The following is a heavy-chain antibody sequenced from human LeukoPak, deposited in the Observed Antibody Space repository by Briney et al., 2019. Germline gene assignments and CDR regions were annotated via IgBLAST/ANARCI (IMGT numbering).Heavy chain of an antibody. CDR1: GGSFSGYY. V-gene: IGHV4-34*01. CDR3: ARGRKVRGVIITD. CDR2: INHSGST. D-gene: IGHD3-10*01. Sequence: PSETLSLTCAVYGGSFSGYYWSWIRQPPGKGLEWIGEINHSGSTNYNPSLESRVTISVDTSKNQFSLKLSSVTAADTAVYYCARGRKVRGVIITDWGQGTLVTVSS. J-gene: IGHJ4*02.